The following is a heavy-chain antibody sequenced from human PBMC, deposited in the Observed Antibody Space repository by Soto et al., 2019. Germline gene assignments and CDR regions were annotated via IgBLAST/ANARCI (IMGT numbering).Heavy chain of an antibody. V-gene: IGHV4-34*01. Sequence: SETLSLTCAVYGGSFSGYYWTWIRQPPGKGLEWIGEINHSGTTNYKPSLRSRVTISVDTSKDQLSLKVSSVTAADTAVYYCARGRTLITGTSLDYWGQGTLVTVSS. CDR1: GGSFSGYY. D-gene: IGHD1-20*01. CDR2: INHSGTT. CDR3: ARGRTLITGTSLDY. J-gene: IGHJ4*02.